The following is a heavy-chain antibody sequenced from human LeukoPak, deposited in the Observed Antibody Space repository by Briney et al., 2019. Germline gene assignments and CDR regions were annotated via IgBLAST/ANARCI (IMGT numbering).Heavy chain of an antibody. J-gene: IGHJ3*02. CDR3: AREVVGATSDAFDI. Sequence: GGSLRLSCAAPGFTFSSYSMNWVRQAPGKGLEWVSSISSSSSYIYYADSVKGRFTISRDNAKNSLYLQMNSLRAEDTAVYYCAREVVGATSDAFDIWGQGTMVTVSS. V-gene: IGHV3-21*01. CDR2: ISSSSSYI. D-gene: IGHD1-26*01. CDR1: GFTFSSYS.